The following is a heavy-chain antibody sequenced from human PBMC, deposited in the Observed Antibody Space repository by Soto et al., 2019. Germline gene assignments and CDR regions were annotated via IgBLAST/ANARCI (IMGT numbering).Heavy chain of an antibody. CDR1: GRSTSSDYHH. Sequence: QVPLQQSGPGLVKPSQTLSLTCTVSGRSTSSDYHHWTWIRQSPGKGLEWIGYIHHSGSILYNPSVKSRLTISVDTSKNQFSLHLTAVTAADTAVYFCAREDDGGDSLHVW. J-gene: IGHJ6*01. V-gene: IGHV4-30-4*08. D-gene: IGHD2-21*02. CDR2: IHHSGSI. CDR3: AREDDGGDSLHV.